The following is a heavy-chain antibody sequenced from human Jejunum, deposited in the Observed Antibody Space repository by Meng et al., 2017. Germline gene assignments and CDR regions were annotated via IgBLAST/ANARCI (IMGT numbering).Heavy chain of an antibody. D-gene: IGHD2-21*02. V-gene: IGHV1-3*01. CDR2: INAGNGDT. J-gene: IGHJ1*01. CDR3: TSAFTRDYCSGDCYIIRH. Sequence: ASVKVSCKASGYTFTNYAMHWVRQAPGQRLEWMGWINAGNGDTKYSQNFQGRVTITRDTSASTAYMELSSLGSEDTALYYCTSAFTRDYCSGDCYIIRHWGQGTPVTVSS. CDR1: GYTFTNYA.